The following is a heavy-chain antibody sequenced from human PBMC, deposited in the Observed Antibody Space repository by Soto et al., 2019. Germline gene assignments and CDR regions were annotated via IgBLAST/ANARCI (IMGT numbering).Heavy chain of an antibody. CDR2: ISAYKGNT. CDR1: GYTFTIYG. V-gene: IGHV1-18*01. J-gene: IGHJ4*02. D-gene: IGHD6-19*01. CDR3: AMYSSGWSIDY. Sequence: ASMKVSCKASGYTFTIYGISWVLQAPGQGLELMGWISAYKGNTNYAQKLQGRVTMTTDTSTITAYMELRSLRSDYSAVYYCAMYSSGWSIDYWGQGTLVTAPQ.